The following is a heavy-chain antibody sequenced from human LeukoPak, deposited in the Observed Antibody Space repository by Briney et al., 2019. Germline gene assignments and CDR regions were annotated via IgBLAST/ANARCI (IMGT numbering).Heavy chain of an antibody. D-gene: IGHD3/OR15-3a*01. J-gene: IGHJ4*02. CDR1: GFTFSTYE. Sequence: QPGGSLRLSCAASGFTFSTYEMNWVHQAPGKGLEWVSYIHTSGSIIYYADSVKGRFTISRDNAKNSLYLQMSSLRVEDTAVYYCARDPPGTVSFDYWGQGTLVTVSS. V-gene: IGHV3-48*03. CDR3: ARDPPGTVSFDY. CDR2: IHTSGSII.